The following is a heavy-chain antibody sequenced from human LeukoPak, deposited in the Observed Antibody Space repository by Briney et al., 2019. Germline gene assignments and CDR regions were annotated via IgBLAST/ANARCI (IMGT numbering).Heavy chain of an antibody. CDR2: VRSTSYVGAT. J-gene: IGHJ6*03. CDR1: GFTFGDYA. D-gene: IGHD2-2*01. CDR3: TRLRQDCSRNSCYYYFYYYYMDV. V-gene: IGHV3-49*04. Sequence: PGRSLRLSCTASGFTFGDYAMSWVRQAPGQGLEWVGIVRSTSYVGATDYAASVKGRFTISRDDPKRIVYLLMNSLKTEDTAVYYCTRLRQDCSRNSCYYYFYYYYMDVWGKGTTVTVSS.